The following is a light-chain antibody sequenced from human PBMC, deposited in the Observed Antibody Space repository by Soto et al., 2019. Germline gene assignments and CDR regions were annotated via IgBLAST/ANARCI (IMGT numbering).Light chain of an antibody. CDR1: QTMSNIY. J-gene: IGKJ2*01. Sequence: EIVLTQSPGTLSLSPGERATLSCRASQTMSNIYLAWYQQKPGQAPRLLMYGSSNRATGIPDRFSGSGSGTDFTVTISRLEPEDCAVYYCQQYCSSVYTFGQGTKLEI. CDR2: GSS. CDR3: QQYCSSVYT. V-gene: IGKV3-20*01.